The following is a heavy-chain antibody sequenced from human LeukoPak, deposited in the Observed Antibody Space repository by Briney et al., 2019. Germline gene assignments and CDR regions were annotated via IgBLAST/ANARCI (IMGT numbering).Heavy chain of an antibody. Sequence: GGSLRLSCAASGFTFSTYDFHWVRQTTGKGLEWVSATGTAGDTWYSGSVKGRFTISRENAKSSMYLQMNSLRVGDTAVYYCARQNRNGFDYWGQGTLVTVSS. CDR2: TGTAGDT. CDR3: ARQNRNGFDY. J-gene: IGHJ4*02. V-gene: IGHV3-13*01. D-gene: IGHD2-8*01. CDR1: GFTFSTYD.